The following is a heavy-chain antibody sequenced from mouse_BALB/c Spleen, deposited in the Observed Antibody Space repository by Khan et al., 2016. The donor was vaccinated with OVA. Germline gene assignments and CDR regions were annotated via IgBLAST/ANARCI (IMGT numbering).Heavy chain of an antibody. D-gene: IGHD4-1*01. CDR3: ASELGRYDAMDY. CDR2: ISYSGST. J-gene: IGHJ4*01. Sequence: EVQLQESGPGLVKPSQSLSLTCTVAGYSITSDYAWNWIRQFPGNKLEWMGYISYSGSTGYNPSLKSRISITRDTSKNQFFLQLNSVTTEDTATNYCASELGRYDAMDYWGQGTSVTVSS. V-gene: IGHV3-2*02. CDR1: GYSITSDYA.